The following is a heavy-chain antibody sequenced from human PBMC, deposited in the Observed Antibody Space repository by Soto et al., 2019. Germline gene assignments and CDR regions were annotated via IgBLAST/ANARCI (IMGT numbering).Heavy chain of an antibody. CDR1: GFTFSDYY. V-gene: IGHV3-11*01. Sequence: KTGGSLRLSCAASGFTFSDYYMSWIRQAPGKGLEWLSYISSTSNTFYYAESVRGRFTISRDNAKNSLSLQMNSLRADDTAVYYCARDRTADFYDSSGYYRRGYYYGLDVWGQGTTVTVSS. J-gene: IGHJ6*02. CDR3: ARDRTADFYDSSGYYRRGYYYGLDV. CDR2: ISSTSNTF. D-gene: IGHD3-22*01.